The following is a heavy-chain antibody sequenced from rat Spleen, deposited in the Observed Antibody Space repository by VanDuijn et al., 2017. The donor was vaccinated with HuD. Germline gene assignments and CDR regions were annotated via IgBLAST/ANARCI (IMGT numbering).Heavy chain of an antibody. CDR3: TRGGSNYMPWDY. D-gene: IGHD1-10*01. J-gene: IGHJ2*01. CDR2: ISSGGST. CDR1: GFSLTSNG. V-gene: IGHV2S12*01. Sequence: QVQLKESGPGLVQPSQTLSLTCTVSGFSLTSNGVSWVRQPPGKGLEWIAAISSGGSTYYNSPLKSRLSISRDTSKSQVFLKMNSLQTEDTAIYFCTRGGSNYMPWDYWGQGVMVTVSS.